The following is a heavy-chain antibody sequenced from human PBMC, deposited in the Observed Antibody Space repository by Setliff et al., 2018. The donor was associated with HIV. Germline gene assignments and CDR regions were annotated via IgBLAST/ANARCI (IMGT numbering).Heavy chain of an antibody. Sequence: SETLSLTCAVSGYSISSGYYWGWIRQPPGKGLDWIGSISYSGGIYYNPSLKSRVTLSIDTSKNQFSLRLTFLAAADTAVYFCARANLYSSGPLDYWGQGRLVTVSS. D-gene: IGHD6-19*01. J-gene: IGHJ4*02. CDR1: GYSISSGYY. V-gene: IGHV4-38-2*01. CDR3: ARANLYSSGPLDY. CDR2: ISYSGGI.